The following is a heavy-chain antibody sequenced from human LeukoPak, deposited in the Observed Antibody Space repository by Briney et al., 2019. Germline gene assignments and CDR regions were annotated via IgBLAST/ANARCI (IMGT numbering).Heavy chain of an antibody. Sequence: GGSLRLSCAASGFTFSSYAMHWVRQAPGKGLEWVAVIPYDGSNKYYADSVKGRFTISRDNSKNTLYLQMNSLRAEDTAVYYCARSRTLLWFGELSDYWGQGTLVTVSS. CDR2: IPYDGSNK. J-gene: IGHJ4*02. V-gene: IGHV3-30-3*01. CDR3: ARSRTLLWFGELSDY. D-gene: IGHD3-10*01. CDR1: GFTFSSYA.